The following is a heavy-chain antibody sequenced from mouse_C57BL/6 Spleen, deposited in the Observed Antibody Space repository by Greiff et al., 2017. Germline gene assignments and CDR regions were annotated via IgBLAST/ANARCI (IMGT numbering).Heavy chain of an antibody. CDR3: ANDEAMDY. CDR2: IYPGSGNT. CDR1: GYTFTDYY. Sequence: VKLMESGAELVRPGASVKLSCKASGYTFTDYYINWVKQRPGQGLEWIARIYPGSGNTYYNEKFKGKATLTAEKSSSTAYMQLSSLTSEDSAVYFCANDEAMDYWGQGTSVTVSS. J-gene: IGHJ4*01. D-gene: IGHD2-12*01. V-gene: IGHV1-76*01.